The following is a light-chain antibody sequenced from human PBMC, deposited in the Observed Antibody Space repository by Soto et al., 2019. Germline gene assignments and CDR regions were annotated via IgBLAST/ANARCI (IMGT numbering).Light chain of an antibody. CDR2: ASS. CDR3: QQTFIRTFT. CDR1: QSIGSC. J-gene: IGKJ3*01. V-gene: IGKV1-39*01. Sequence: DIEMTQSPSSLSASVGDRVTITCRASQSIGSCLNWYQQKPGKATKLLIYASSSLQSGVPSRFSGSGSGTDFTSTISILQPEDFSTYYCQQTFIRTFTFGPGTNVDI.